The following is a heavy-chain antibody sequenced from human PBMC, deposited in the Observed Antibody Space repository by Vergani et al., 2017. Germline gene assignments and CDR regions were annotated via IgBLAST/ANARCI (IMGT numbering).Heavy chain of an antibody. D-gene: IGHD2-2*01. V-gene: IGHV3-9*01. J-gene: IGHJ4*02. CDR3: VRDWGVTTAAAAH. Sequence: EVSLMESGGGLVQPGRSLRLSCVASGFTFDDYAMHWVRQVPGKGLEWVSGIRRNTNIIGYADSVRGRFTISRDDARNSLYLQMNSLRPEDTALYFCVRDWGVTTAAAAHWGRGALVTVSS. CDR2: IRRNTNII. CDR1: GFTFDDYA.